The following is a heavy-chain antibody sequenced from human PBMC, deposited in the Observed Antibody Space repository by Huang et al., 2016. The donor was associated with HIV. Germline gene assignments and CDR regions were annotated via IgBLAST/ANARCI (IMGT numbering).Heavy chain of an antibody. Sequence: QVRLHQWGTGVLKPSETLSLKCAVYGGAFSGHYWTWIRQSPGKGLEWVGGMDHRGTTSSNPSLKSRLTLSVDTSKSQFYLNLTSVTATDTATYYCARPRMTEGNSDSTWSFFDSWGQGTLVIVSS. CDR3: ARPRMTEGNSDSTWSFFDS. CDR1: GGAFSGHY. CDR2: MDHRGTT. V-gene: IGHV4-34*01. D-gene: IGHD3-9*01. J-gene: IGHJ4*02.